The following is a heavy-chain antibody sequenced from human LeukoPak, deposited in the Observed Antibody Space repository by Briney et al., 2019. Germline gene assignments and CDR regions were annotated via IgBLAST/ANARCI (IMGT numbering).Heavy chain of an antibody. CDR3: TRDGSGSRIPFDY. CDR1: GFAFGSHW. CDR2: IESDASNT. V-gene: IGHV3-74*01. D-gene: IGHD1-26*01. Sequence: GGSLRLSCAASGFAFGSHWMHWVRQAPGKGLVWDARIESDASNTRYADSVKGRFTISRDNANKTLYLQMNSLRAEDTAVYYCTRDGSGSRIPFDYWGQGTLVTVSS. J-gene: IGHJ4*02.